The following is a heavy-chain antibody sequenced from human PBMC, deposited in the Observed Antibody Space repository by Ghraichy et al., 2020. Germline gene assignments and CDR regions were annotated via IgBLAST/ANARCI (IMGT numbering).Heavy chain of an antibody. D-gene: IGHD3-16*02. CDR1: GFTFRSYS. Sequence: GGSLRLSCAASGFTFRSYSINWVRQAPGKGLEWVSSISGDSFYIYYADLVKGRFTISRDNAKNSLYLQMNSLRADDTAVYYCARDSTFGGIIAHFDYWGQVTLVTVSS. CDR2: ISGDSFYI. J-gene: IGHJ4*02. V-gene: IGHV3-21*01. CDR3: ARDSTFGGIIAHFDY.